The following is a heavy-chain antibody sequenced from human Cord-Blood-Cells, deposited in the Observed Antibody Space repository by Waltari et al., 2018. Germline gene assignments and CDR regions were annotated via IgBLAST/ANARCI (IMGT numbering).Heavy chain of an antibody. D-gene: IGHD2-2*01. V-gene: IGHV1-24*01. CDR3: ATVRAATMPLDY. Sequence: QVQLVQSGAEVKKPGASVKVSCKVSGYTLTELSMHWVRQAPGKGLEWMGGVDPEDGETIDAQKCKGRVTMTEDTSTDTAYMELSSLGSEDTAVYYCATVRAATMPLDYWGQGTLVTVSS. CDR1: GYTLTELS. J-gene: IGHJ4*02. CDR2: VDPEDGET.